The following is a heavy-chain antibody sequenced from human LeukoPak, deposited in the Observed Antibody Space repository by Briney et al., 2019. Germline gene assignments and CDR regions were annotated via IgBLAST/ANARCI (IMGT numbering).Heavy chain of an antibody. CDR3: ARVDSDFWSGYYPSEVGYFDY. CDR1: GYSISSGYY. D-gene: IGHD3-3*01. V-gene: IGHV4-38-2*02. J-gene: IGHJ4*02. CDR2: IYHSGST. Sequence: SETLSLTCTVSGYSISSGYYWGWIRQPPGKGLEWIGSIYHSGSTYCNPSLKSRVTISVDTSKNQFSLKLSSVTAADTAVYYCARVDSDFWSGYYPSEVGYFDYWGQGTLVTVSS.